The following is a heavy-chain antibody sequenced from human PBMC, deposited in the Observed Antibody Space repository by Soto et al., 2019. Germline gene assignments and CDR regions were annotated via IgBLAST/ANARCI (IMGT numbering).Heavy chain of an antibody. Sequence: EAQLVESGGGLVQPGGSLRLSCAASGFTFTNYWMSWVRQAPGKGLEWVANIKQDGSEKYYADSAKGRFIISRDNAKTSLYLKMNSLSAEDTAVYYCARDMGVFWSGYPEGGFDYWGQGTPVTVSS. CDR1: GFTFTNYW. D-gene: IGHD3-3*01. CDR3: ARDMGVFWSGYPEGGFDY. J-gene: IGHJ4*02. V-gene: IGHV3-7*01. CDR2: IKQDGSEK.